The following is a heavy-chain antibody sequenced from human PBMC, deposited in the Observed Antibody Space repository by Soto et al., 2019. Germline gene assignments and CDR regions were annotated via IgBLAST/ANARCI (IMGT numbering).Heavy chain of an antibody. Sequence: GGSLRLSCAASGFSFSNYAMSWVRQAPGKGLEWVSSITSSGGSTYFADSIKGRFTISRDNSKNTLYLQLNSLRAEDTAVYYCTNGPLITGDSWGQGTLVTVSS. CDR1: GFSFSNYA. CDR3: TNGPLITGDS. J-gene: IGHJ5*01. V-gene: IGHV3-23*01. D-gene: IGHD3-22*01. CDR2: ITSSGGST.